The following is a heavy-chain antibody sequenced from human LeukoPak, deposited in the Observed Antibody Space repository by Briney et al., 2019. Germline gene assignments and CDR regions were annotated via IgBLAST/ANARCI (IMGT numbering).Heavy chain of an antibody. Sequence: GGSLRLSCAASGFTFSSYSMNWVRQAPGKGLEWVSKITSSSSTAFYADSVKGRFTISRDNAKNSLYLQMNSLRAEDTAVYYCARGGSYSSGSFDYWGQGTLVTVSS. D-gene: IGHD6-19*01. V-gene: IGHV3-48*04. CDR3: ARGGSYSSGSFDY. J-gene: IGHJ4*02. CDR2: ITSSSSTA. CDR1: GFTFSSYS.